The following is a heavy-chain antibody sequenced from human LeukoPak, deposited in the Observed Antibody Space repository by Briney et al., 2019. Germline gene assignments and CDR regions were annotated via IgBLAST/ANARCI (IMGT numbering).Heavy chain of an antibody. CDR3: ARLERGRYSYGSFDY. CDR1: GYSFTSYW. D-gene: IGHD5-18*01. Sequence: GESLKISCKGSGYSFTSYWIGLVRQMPGKGLELMRIIYPGDSDTRYSPSFQGQVTISADKSISTAYLQWSSLKASDTAMYYCARLERGRYSYGSFDYWGQGTLVTVCS. J-gene: IGHJ4*02. CDR2: IYPGDSDT. V-gene: IGHV5-51*01.